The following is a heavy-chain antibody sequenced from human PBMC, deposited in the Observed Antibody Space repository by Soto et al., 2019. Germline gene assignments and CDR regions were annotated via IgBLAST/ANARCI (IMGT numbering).Heavy chain of an antibody. CDR1: GFTFSSYA. Sequence: GGSLRLSCAASGFTFSSYAMHWVRQAPGKGLEWVAVISYDGSEKWYVDSVKGRFTISRDNAKNSLYLQMNSLRAEDTAVYYCARGDYYDSSGPFSDAFDIWGQGTMVTVSS. D-gene: IGHD3-22*01. CDR2: ISYDGSEK. J-gene: IGHJ3*02. CDR3: ARGDYYDSSGPFSDAFDI. V-gene: IGHV3-30*04.